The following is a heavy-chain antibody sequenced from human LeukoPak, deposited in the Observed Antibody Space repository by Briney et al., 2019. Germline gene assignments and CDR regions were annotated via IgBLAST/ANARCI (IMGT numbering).Heavy chain of an antibody. CDR3: ARSNPNRNALDL. CDR2: IKKDGSEE. D-gene: IGHD1-14*01. J-gene: IGHJ3*01. V-gene: IGHV3-7*01. Sequence: PGGSLRLSCAASGFTLNSYLMSWVRQAPGRGLEWVANIKKDGSEENYLDSVKGRFTVSRDNAKNSLNLQMNSLGGEDTAVYYCARSNPNRNALDLWGQGTMVTISS. CDR1: GFTLNSYL.